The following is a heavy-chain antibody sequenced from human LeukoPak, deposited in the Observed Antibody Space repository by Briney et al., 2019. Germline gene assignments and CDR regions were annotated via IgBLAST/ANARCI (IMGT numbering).Heavy chain of an antibody. CDR3: ARGTMVPSFYYYYGMDV. CDR2: IIPIFGTA. D-gene: IGHD3-10*01. Sequence: SVKVSCTASGGTFSSYAISWVRQAPGQGLEWMGGIIPIFGTANYAQKFQGRVTITADESTSTAYMELSSLRSEDTAVYYCARGTMVPSFYYYYGMDVWGQGTTVTVSS. J-gene: IGHJ6*02. CDR1: GGTFSSYA. V-gene: IGHV1-69*13.